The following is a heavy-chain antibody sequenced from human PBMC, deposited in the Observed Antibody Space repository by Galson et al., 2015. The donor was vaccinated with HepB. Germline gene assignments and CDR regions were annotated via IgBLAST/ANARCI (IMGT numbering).Heavy chain of an antibody. J-gene: IGHJ6*02. Sequence: QSGAEVKKPGESLKISCKGSGYSFTSYWIGWVRQMPGKGLEWMGIIYPGDSDTRYSPSFQGQVTISADKSISTAYLQWSSLKASDTAMYYCARHGPGGMIGPRKPPHSDYYYGMDVWGQGTTVTVSS. D-gene: IGHD3-22*01. V-gene: IGHV5-51*01. CDR2: IYPGDSDT. CDR3: ARHGPGGMIGPRKPPHSDYYYGMDV. CDR1: GYSFTSYW.